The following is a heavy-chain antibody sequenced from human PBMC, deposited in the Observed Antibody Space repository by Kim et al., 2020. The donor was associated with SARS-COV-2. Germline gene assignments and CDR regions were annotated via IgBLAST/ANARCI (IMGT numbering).Heavy chain of an antibody. CDR2: ISYDGSNK. CDR1: GFTFSSYA. Sequence: GGSLRLSCAASGFTFSSYAMHWVRQAPGKGLEWVAVISYDGSNKYYADSVKGRFTISRDNSKNTLYLQMNSLRAEDTAVYYCARDGAAVTSEIDYYYYYYMDVWGKGTTVTVSS. J-gene: IGHJ6*03. D-gene: IGHD4-17*01. V-gene: IGHV3-30-3*01. CDR3: ARDGAAVTSEIDYYYYYYMDV.